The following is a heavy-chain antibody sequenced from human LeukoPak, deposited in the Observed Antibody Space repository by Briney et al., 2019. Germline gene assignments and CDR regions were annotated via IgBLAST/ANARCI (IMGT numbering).Heavy chain of an antibody. J-gene: IGHJ4*02. D-gene: IGHD5-12*01. Sequence: SETLSLTCTVSGGSISSNSNYWGWIRQPPGKGLEWIGSIYYSGSTYYNASLKSRVTISVDTSKNQFSLKLISVTAADTAVYYCARGKVATQGCYFDYWGQGTLVTVSS. CDR3: ARGKVATQGCYFDY. CDR1: GGSISSNSNY. V-gene: IGHV4-39*01. CDR2: IYYSGST.